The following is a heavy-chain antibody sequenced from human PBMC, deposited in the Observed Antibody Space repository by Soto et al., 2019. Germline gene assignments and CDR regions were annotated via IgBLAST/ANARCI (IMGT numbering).Heavy chain of an antibody. CDR2: ISSGGDNT. D-gene: IGHD3-22*01. V-gene: IGHV3-23*01. CDR3: VRRAQYFDGTGFHAFDI. J-gene: IGHJ3*02. Sequence: EVQLLESGGGLRQPGGSLRLSCVASGYNFNNYAVSWVRKAPGKGLEWVSAISSGGDNTHYADSVKGRFTITRDNSKNMLYLEMNSLTVEDTAVYYCVRRAQYFDGTGFHAFDIWGQGTRVTVSS. CDR1: GYNFNNYA.